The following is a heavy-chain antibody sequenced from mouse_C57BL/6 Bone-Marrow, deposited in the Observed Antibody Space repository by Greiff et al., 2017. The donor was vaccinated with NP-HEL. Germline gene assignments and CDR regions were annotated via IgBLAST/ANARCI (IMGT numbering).Heavy chain of an antibody. Sequence: ESGPGLVKPSQSLSLTCSVTGYSITSGYYWNWIRQFPGNKLEWMGYISYDGSNNYNPSLKNRISITRDTSKNQFFLKLNSVTTEDTATYYCARGSYYEYWGQGTLVTVSA. V-gene: IGHV3-6*01. CDR3: ARGSYYEY. CDR1: GYSITSGYY. D-gene: IGHD1-1*01. CDR2: ISYDGSN. J-gene: IGHJ3*01.